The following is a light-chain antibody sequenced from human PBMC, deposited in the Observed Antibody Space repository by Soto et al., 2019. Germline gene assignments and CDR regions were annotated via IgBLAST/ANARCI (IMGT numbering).Light chain of an antibody. V-gene: IGKV3-20*01. CDR3: KQYASSPCT. Sequence: IVLTQAPGALSLSPGEAATLSCRASQSVGSSYLAWYRQKPGQAPRLLIYGASSRAAGIPDRFSGSGSGTDFTLTVSRLGPEDFAVYYCKQYASSPCTFGQGTQVDIK. CDR1: QSVGSSY. J-gene: IGKJ1*01. CDR2: GAS.